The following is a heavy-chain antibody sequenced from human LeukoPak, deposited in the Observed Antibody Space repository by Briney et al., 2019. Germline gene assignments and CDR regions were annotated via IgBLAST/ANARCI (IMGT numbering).Heavy chain of an antibody. J-gene: IGHJ4*02. D-gene: IGHD1-1*01. V-gene: IGHV1-2*02. CDR2: INPNSGGT. Sequence: ASVKVSCKASGYTFTGYYMHWVRQAPGQGFEWMGWINPNSGGTNFAQKFQGRVTMTRDTSINTVYMELSSLGSDDTAVYYCARESRDAAWSLDLWGQGTLVTVSS. CDR1: GYTFTGYY. CDR3: ARESRDAAWSLDL.